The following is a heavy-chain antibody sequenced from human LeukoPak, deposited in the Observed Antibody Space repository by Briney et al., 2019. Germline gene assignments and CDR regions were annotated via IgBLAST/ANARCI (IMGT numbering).Heavy chain of an antibody. D-gene: IGHD6-19*01. CDR3: ARVVAVAGSNWFDP. CDR1: GGSISSYY. J-gene: IGHJ5*02. V-gene: IGHV4-59*01. CDR2: IYYSGST. Sequence: SETLSLTCTVSGGSISSYYWSWIRQPPGKRLEWIGYIYYSGSTNYNPSLKSRVTISVDTSKNQFSLKLSSVTAADTAVYYCARVVAVAGSNWFDPWGQGTLVTVSS.